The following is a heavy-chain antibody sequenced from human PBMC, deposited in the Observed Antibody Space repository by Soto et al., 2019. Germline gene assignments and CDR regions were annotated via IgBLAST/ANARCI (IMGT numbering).Heavy chain of an antibody. CDR2: VHHSGTT. D-gene: IGHD1-26*01. J-gene: IGHJ4*02. Sequence: QVQLQESGPGLVKPSGTLSLTCAVSGGSVYTDYWWSWVRQPPGKGRGGMGEVHHSGTTNYIQSPTSRLTMSVDESGNQVSLELTSVAAADTAVYYCARGVDYRWVYWGQGTLVTVSS. V-gene: IGHV4-4*02. CDR3: ARGVDYRWVY. CDR1: GGSVYTDYW.